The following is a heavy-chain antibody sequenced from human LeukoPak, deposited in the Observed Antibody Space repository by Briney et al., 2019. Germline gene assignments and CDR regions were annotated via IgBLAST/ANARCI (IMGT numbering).Heavy chain of an antibody. Sequence: PGGSLRLSCTASGFTFGDYAMSWVRQAPGKGLEWVGFIRSKAYGGTTEYAASVKGRFTISRDDSKSIAYLQMNSLKTEDTAVYYCTRDSDTMIVVVSSVDDAFDIWGQGTMVTVSS. CDR1: GFTFGDYA. V-gene: IGHV3-49*04. J-gene: IGHJ3*02. CDR2: IRSKAYGGTT. D-gene: IGHD3-22*01. CDR3: TRDSDTMIVVVSSVDDAFDI.